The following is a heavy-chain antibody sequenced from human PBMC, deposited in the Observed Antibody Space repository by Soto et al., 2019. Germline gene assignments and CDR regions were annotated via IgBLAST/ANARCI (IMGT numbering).Heavy chain of an antibody. V-gene: IGHV4-39*01. CDR2: IYFGGST. CDR3: ARHRAVAGLDY. CDR1: GDSVNSDNYY. J-gene: IGHJ4*02. Sequence: PSETLSLTCDVFGDSVNSDNYYWTWIRQPPGKDLEWIGNIYFGGSTYYNPSLNSRVTLSIDTSKNHFSLKLTSVTAADTAMYYCARHRAVAGLDYWGQGTLVTVSS. D-gene: IGHD6-19*01.